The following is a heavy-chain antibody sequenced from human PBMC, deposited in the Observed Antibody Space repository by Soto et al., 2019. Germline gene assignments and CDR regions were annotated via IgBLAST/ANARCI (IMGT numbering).Heavy chain of an antibody. CDR2: IYYSGST. Sequence: PSETLSLTCTVSGGSVSSGDYYWTWIRQPPGKGLEWIGYIYYSGSTNYSPSLKSRVTISVDTSKNQFSLRLRSVTAADTALYFCARHSLALRKNNWFDPWGQGIMVTVYS. J-gene: IGHJ5*02. D-gene: IGHD2-15*01. V-gene: IGHV4-61*08. CDR3: ARHSLALRKNNWFDP. CDR1: GGSVSSGDYY.